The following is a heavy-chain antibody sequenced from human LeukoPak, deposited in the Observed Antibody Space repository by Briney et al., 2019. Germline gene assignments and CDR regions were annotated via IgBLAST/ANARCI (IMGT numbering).Heavy chain of an antibody. CDR2: ISAYNGNT. CDR1: GYTFTSYG. D-gene: IGHD3-9*01. Sequence: RASVKVSCKASGYTFTSYGISWVRQAPGQGLGWMGWISAYNGNTNYAQKLQGRVTMTTDTSTSTAYMELRSLRSDDTAVYYCARGPGYYDILTGYYSTLDYWGQGTLVTVSS. V-gene: IGHV1-18*01. CDR3: ARGPGYYDILTGYYSTLDY. J-gene: IGHJ4*02.